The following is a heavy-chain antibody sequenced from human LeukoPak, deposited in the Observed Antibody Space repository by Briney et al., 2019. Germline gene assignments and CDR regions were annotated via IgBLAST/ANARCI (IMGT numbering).Heavy chain of an antibody. Sequence: PSETLSLTCTVSGASTTGYYWNWIRQPPGKGLEWIGYTYYTGTTSYNPSLESRVSISIDTSKNQFSLTLSSVTAADTAVYYCAIHSGRNYYGVDVWGQGTTVTVSS. V-gene: IGHV4-59*08. D-gene: IGHD1-26*01. CDR2: TYYTGTT. CDR1: GASTTGYY. CDR3: AIHSGRNYYGVDV. J-gene: IGHJ6*02.